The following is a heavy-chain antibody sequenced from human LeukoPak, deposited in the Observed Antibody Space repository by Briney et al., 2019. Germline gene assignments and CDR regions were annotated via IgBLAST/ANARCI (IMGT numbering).Heavy chain of an antibody. CDR2: ISSSDNTI. CDR1: GFAFSDYS. Sequence: GGSLRLSCAASGFAFSDYSMNWVRQAPGKGLEWVSYISSSDNTIHYADSVKGRFTISRDNAKNSLYLEMNSLRDEDTAVYYCARVHRGYSYGRLDYWGQGALVTVSS. D-gene: IGHD5-18*01. J-gene: IGHJ4*02. V-gene: IGHV3-48*02. CDR3: ARVHRGYSYGRLDY.